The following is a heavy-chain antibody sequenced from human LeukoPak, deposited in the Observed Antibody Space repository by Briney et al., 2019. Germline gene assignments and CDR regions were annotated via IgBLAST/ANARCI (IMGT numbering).Heavy chain of an antibody. V-gene: IGHV1-69*05. CDR2: IIPIFGTA. CDR1: GGTFSSYA. D-gene: IGHD3-16*02. CDR3: ARSSYDYVWGSYRNEYYFDY. Sequence: ASVKVSCKASGGTFSSYAISWVRQAPGQGLEWMGRIIPIFGTANYAQTFQGRVTITTDESTSTAYMELSRLRSEDTAVYYCARSSYDYVWGSYRNEYYFDYWGQGTLVTVSS. J-gene: IGHJ4*02.